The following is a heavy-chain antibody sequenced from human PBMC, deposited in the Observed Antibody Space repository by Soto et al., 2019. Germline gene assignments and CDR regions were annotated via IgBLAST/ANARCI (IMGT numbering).Heavy chain of an antibody. CDR3: ARVHGGNSWFDP. D-gene: IGHD2-21*02. CDR1: GGSISSGGYS. CDR2: SYHSGST. V-gene: IGHV4-30-2*01. J-gene: IGHJ5*02. Sequence: QLQLQESGSGLVKPSQTLSLTCAVSGGSISSGGYSWSWIRQPPGKGLEWIGYSYHSGSTYYNPALKSRVTISVDWSKNQFSLKLSSVTAADTAVYYCARVHGGNSWFDPWGQGTLVTVSS.